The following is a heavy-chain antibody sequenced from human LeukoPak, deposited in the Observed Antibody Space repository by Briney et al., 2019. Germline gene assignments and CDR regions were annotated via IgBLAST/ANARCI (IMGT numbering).Heavy chain of an antibody. CDR2: IIPIFGTA. CDR3: ARNYYDSSGYYFFYYYYGMDV. Sequence: SVKVSCKASGGTFSSYAISWVRQAPGQGLEWMGGIIPIFGTANYAQKFQGRVTITADESTSTAYMELSNLRSEDTAVYYCARNYYDSSGYYFFYYYYGMDVWGQGTTVTVSS. CDR1: GGTFSSYA. J-gene: IGHJ6*02. V-gene: IGHV1-69*13. D-gene: IGHD3-22*01.